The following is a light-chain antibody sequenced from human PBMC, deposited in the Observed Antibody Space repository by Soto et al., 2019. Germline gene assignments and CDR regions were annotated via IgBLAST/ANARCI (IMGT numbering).Light chain of an antibody. CDR1: SSDVGRYNY. CDR3: SSDTSSNTLV. J-gene: IGLJ3*02. Sequence: QSALTQPASVSGSPGQSITISCTGTSSDVGRYNYVSWYQQHPGKAPKLMIYEVSNRPSGVSNRFSGSKSGNTASLTISGLQAEDEADYYCSSDTSSNTLVFGGGTKLTVL. CDR2: EVS. V-gene: IGLV2-14*01.